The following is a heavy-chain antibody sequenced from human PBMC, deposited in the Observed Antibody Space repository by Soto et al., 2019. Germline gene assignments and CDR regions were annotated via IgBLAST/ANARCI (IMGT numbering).Heavy chain of an antibody. CDR3: ATDPVGTTNGITYRYFDL. D-gene: IGHD1-7*01. V-gene: IGHV1-69*12. J-gene: IGHJ2*01. CDR1: GGTFSNYG. CDR2: IIPILDIT. Sequence: QVQLVQSGAEVRKPGSSVKVSCKASGGTFSNYGISWVRQAPGQGLEWMGGIIPILDITNYAQRFQGRVTITADESPTTAYMDLTNLRSEDSAIYYCATDPVGTTNGITYRYFDLWGRGTLVTVSS.